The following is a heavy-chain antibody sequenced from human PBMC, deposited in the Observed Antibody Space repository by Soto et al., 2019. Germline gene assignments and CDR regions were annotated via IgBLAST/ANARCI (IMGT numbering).Heavy chain of an antibody. J-gene: IGHJ4*02. Sequence: EVQLVESGGGLVQPGGSLRLSCAASGYSISTYWMSWVRQAPGKGLEWVANVKQDGSEEYYVDSVKGRFTISRDNAKNSLYLQMNSLRAEDTTVYYCAAMDTVRVKTAGYWGKGTLVTVYS. V-gene: IGHV3-7*01. CDR2: VKQDGSEE. CDR3: AAMDTVRVKTAGY. D-gene: IGHD5-18*01. CDR1: GYSISTYW.